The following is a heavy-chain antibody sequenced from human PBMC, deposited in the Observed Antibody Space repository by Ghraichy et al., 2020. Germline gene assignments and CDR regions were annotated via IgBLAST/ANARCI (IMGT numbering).Heavy chain of an antibody. Sequence: SETLSLTCAVSGGSISSDGYSWSWIRQPPGKDLEWIGYIFHSGSTYYRSSLKSRLTISLDMSKNQFSLKLISVTAADTAIYFCASTSIGFYGVFDYWGQGTLVTVSS. CDR3: ASTSIGFYGVFDY. CDR1: GGSISSDGYS. D-gene: IGHD3-22*01. V-gene: IGHV4-30-2*01. CDR2: IFHSGST. J-gene: IGHJ4*02.